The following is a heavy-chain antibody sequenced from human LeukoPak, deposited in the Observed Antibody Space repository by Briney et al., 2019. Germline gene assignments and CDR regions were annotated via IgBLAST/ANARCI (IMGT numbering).Heavy chain of an antibody. CDR1: GFTFSGHG. CDR2: IWYDGSKK. J-gene: IGHJ6*02. CDR3: ARGTADYYDSSGYYLRDYYGMDV. D-gene: IGHD3-22*01. Sequence: GGSLRLSCAASGFTFSGHGMHWVRQAPGKGLEWVAVIWYDGSKKYYADSVRGRFTISRDNSKNTLHLEMNSLRADDTAVYYCARGTADYYDSSGYYLRDYYGMDVWGQGTTVTVSS. V-gene: IGHV3-33*01.